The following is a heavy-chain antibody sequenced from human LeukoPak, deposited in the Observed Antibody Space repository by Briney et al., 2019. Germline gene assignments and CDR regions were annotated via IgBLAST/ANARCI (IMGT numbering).Heavy chain of an antibody. CDR1: GLTFNTYA. CDR2: TVSRGTT. V-gene: IGHV3-23*01. D-gene: IGHD6-19*01. J-gene: IGHJ5*02. CDR3: AKCSTSAYTTGWCNWIDP. Sequence: PGGSLRLSCAASGLTFNTYAMSWVRQAPGKGLEWVSSTVSRGTTQYADSVKGRFTVSRDTSKNTLYLQMDSLRADDTAVYYCAKCSTSAYTTGWCNWIDPWGQGTLVTVSS.